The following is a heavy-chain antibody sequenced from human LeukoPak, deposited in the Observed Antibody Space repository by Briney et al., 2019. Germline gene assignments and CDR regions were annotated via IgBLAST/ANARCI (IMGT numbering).Heavy chain of an antibody. D-gene: IGHD5-18*01. Sequence: ASVKVSCKASGGTFSSYAIGWMRQAPGQGLEWMGGIIPIFGTANYAQKFQGRVTITADESTSTAYMELRSLRSDDTAVYYCAIIQRGYSYGLPQRWGQGTLVTVSS. CDR2: IIPIFGTA. J-gene: IGHJ4*02. CDR3: AIIQRGYSYGLPQR. CDR1: GGTFSSYA. V-gene: IGHV1-69*13.